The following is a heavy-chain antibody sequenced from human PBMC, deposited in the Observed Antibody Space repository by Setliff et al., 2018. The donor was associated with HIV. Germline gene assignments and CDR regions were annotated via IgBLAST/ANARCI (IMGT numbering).Heavy chain of an antibody. Sequence: ASVKVSCKASGYTFTSYDINWVRQATGQGLEWMGWMNPNSGNTGYAQKFQGRVTMTRNTSISTAYMELSSLRPEDTAVYYCARAIRHSSDYYPPGYWGQGTLVTVSS. J-gene: IGHJ4*02. V-gene: IGHV1-8*01. CDR1: GYTFTSYD. CDR2: MNPNSGNT. CDR3: ARAIRHSSDYYPPGY. D-gene: IGHD3-22*01.